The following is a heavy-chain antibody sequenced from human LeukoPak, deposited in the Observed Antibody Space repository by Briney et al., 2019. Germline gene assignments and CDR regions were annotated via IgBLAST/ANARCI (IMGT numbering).Heavy chain of an antibody. Sequence: GGSLRLSCAASGFTFSSYGMHWVRQAPGKGLEWVAVISYDGSNKYYADSVKGRFTISRDNSKNTLYLQMNSLRDEDTAVYYWAKDPLIFTNGLCYILDYGGREPLVTVSS. CDR2: ISYDGSNK. CDR1: GFTFSSYG. D-gene: IGHD2-8*01. CDR3: AKDPLIFTNGLCYILDY. V-gene: IGHV3-30*18. J-gene: IGHJ4*02.